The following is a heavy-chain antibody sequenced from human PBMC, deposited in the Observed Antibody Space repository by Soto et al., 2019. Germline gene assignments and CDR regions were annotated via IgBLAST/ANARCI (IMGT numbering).Heavy chain of an antibody. J-gene: IGHJ3*02. CDR2: MYYSGST. CDR1: GGSVSSGSYY. D-gene: IGHD3-3*01. Sequence: KPSETLSLTCTVSGGSVSSGSYYWSWIRQPPGKGLEWIGYMYYSGSTNYNPSLKSRVTISLDTSKNQFSLKLSSVTAADTTVYFCARTRDFWGGNDAFDIWGQGTMVTVSS. CDR3: ARTRDFWGGNDAFDI. V-gene: IGHV4-61*01.